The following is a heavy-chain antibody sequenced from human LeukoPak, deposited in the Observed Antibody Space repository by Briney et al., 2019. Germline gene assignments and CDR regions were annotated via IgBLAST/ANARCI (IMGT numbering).Heavy chain of an antibody. Sequence: PGRSLRLSCAASGFTFGSYAMHWVRQAPGKGLEWVAVISYDGSNKYYADSVKGRFTISRDNSKNTLYLQMNSLRAEDTAVYYCARGVGDYDFWSGYYVPCYFDYWGQGTLVTVSS. CDR2: ISYDGSNK. D-gene: IGHD3-3*01. J-gene: IGHJ4*02. CDR1: GFTFGSYA. V-gene: IGHV3-30-3*01. CDR3: ARGVGDYDFWSGYYVPCYFDY.